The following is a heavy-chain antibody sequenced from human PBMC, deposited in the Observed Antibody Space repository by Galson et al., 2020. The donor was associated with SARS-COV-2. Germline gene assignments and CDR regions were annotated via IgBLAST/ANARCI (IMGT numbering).Heavy chain of an antibody. D-gene: IGHD6-19*01. Sequence: ASVKVTCKVSGYTLTELSMHWVRQPTAKGLEWMGGFDPEDGATIYEQKFQDRVTMTEDTSTDTAYMELSSLRSEDTAVYYCPVGIAVAGTQQDYYYYYGMDVWGQGTTVTVSS. CDR2: FDPEDGAT. CDR1: GYTLTELS. CDR3: PVGIAVAGTQQDYYYYYGMDV. J-gene: IGHJ6*02. V-gene: IGHV1-24*01.